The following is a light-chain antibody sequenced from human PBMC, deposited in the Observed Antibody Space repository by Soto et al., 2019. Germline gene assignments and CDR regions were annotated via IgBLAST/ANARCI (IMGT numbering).Light chain of an antibody. CDR1: QAIRTD. V-gene: IGKV1-6*01. CDR2: GTS. J-gene: IGKJ1*01. CDR3: LQDYSYPRT. Sequence: AIQMTQSPSSLSASVGDRVTITCRASQAIRTDLGWYQQRPGKAPKLLIYGTSNLQSGVPSRFSGSGSGTDFTLTINSLQPEDFATYYCLQDYSYPRTLGQGTKVDIK.